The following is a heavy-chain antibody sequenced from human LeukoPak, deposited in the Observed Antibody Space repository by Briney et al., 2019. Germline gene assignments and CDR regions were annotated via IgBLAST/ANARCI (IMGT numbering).Heavy chain of an antibody. D-gene: IGHD6-13*01. J-gene: IGHJ4*02. Sequence: GLSLRLSCAASGFTFSSYVMQWVRQAPGKGLEWVAVTWYDGTNKYFADSVRGRFSISRDNSKNTLYLQMNSLRAEDTAVYYCARGDRSSWFNFDYWGQGTLVTVSS. CDR3: ARGDRSSWFNFDY. V-gene: IGHV3-33*01. CDR2: TWYDGTNK. CDR1: GFTFSSYV.